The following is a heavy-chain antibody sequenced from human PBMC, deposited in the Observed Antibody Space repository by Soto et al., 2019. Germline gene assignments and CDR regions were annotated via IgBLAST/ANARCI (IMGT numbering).Heavy chain of an antibody. CDR1: VFTFRTYT. J-gene: IGHJ6*02. V-gene: IGHV3-21*01. CDR3: ARDRGYDAHDYYYNAMDV. CDR2: IRGFSPYT. Sequence: GCSTRLSSISSVFTFRTYTMKWVRQAPGKGLEWVSGIRGFSPYTFYAESVKGRFTISRDNAKNSLDLQMDSLRAEDTAVYYCARDRGYDAHDYYYNAMDVWGQGTTVTVSS. D-gene: IGHD3-10*01.